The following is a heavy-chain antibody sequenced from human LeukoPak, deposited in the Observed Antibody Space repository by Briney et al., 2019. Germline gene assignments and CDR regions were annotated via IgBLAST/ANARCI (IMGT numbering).Heavy chain of an antibody. CDR1: GGSISSGDSY. V-gene: IGHV4-61*08. CDR2: IYYSGST. CDR3: ARSSHRGYYYGMDV. J-gene: IGHJ6*02. Sequence: PSETLSLTCTVSGGSISSGDSYWSWIRQPPGKGPEWIGYIYYSGSTNYNPSLKSRVTISVDTSKNEFSLKLNSVTAADTAVYYCARSSHRGYYYGMDVWGQGTTVTVSS.